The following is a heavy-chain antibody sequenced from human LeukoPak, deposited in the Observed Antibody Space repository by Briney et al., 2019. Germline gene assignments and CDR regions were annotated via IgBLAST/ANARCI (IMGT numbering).Heavy chain of an antibody. V-gene: IGHV4-61*02. CDR2: VYSSGNT. CDR1: GDSISSGTYY. Sequence: SETLSLTCTVSGDSISSGTYYWRWIRQPAGKGLEWIGRVYSSGNTNYNPSLKSRVTISIDTSKNQFSLKLSSVTAADTAAYYCARGVGSSSSNWFDPWGQGTLVTVSS. D-gene: IGHD6-6*01. CDR3: ARGVGSSSSNWFDP. J-gene: IGHJ5*02.